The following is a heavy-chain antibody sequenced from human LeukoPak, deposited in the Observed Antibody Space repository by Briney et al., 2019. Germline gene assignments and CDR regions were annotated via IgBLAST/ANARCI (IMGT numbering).Heavy chain of an antibody. V-gene: IGHV4-34*01. CDR2: INHSGST. Sequence: PSETLSLTCAVYGGSFSGYYWSWIRQPPGKGLEWIGEINHSGSTNYNPSLKSRVTISVDTSKNQFSLKLSSVTAADTAVYYCARESRVGRWLQFAAFDIWGQGTMVTVSS. CDR3: ARESRVGRWLQFAAFDI. J-gene: IGHJ3*02. D-gene: IGHD5-24*01. CDR1: GGSFSGYY.